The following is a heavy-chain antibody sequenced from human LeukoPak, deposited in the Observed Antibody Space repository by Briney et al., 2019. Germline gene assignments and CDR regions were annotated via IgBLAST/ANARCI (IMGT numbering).Heavy chain of an antibody. D-gene: IGHD3-16*02. CDR2: INSDGSST. J-gene: IGHJ5*02. CDR1: GFTFSSYW. Sequence: GGSLRLSCAASGFTFSSYWMHWVRQAPGKGLVWVSRINSDGSSTSYADSVKGRFTISRDNAKNTLYLQMNSLRAEDTAVYYCARDLSRGSYRDWFDPWGQGTLVTVSS. CDR3: ARDLSRGSYRDWFDP. V-gene: IGHV3-74*01.